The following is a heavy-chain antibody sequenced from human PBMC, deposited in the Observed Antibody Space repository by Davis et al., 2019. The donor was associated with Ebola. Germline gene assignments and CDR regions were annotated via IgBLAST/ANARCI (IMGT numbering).Heavy chain of an antibody. V-gene: IGHV4-34*01. CDR1: GGSLSNYY. J-gene: IGHJ5*02. Sequence: MPSETLSLTCAVYGGSLSNYYWSWIRQPPGKGLEWIGEISHSGSTNYNPSLKSRVTISIDTSRNQLSLKMNSVTAADTAVYYYARVGGRGTPNNWFDPWGQGTLVTVSS. D-gene: IGHD1-26*01. CDR3: ARVGGRGTPNNWFDP. CDR2: ISHSGST.